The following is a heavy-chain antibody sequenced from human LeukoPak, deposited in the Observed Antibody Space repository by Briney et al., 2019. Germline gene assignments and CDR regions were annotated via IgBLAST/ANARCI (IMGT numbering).Heavy chain of an antibody. J-gene: IGHJ3*02. CDR2: VYHSGST. CDR1: GGSISSDNW. D-gene: IGHD1-26*01. Sequence: SGTLSLTCAVSGGSISSDNWWSWVRQPPGKGLEWIGEVYHSGSTNYNPSFKNRVTISVDNSKNQFSLNLNSVIAADTAVYYCARYIVSYPHDAFDIWGQGTMVTVSS. V-gene: IGHV4-4*02. CDR3: ARYIVSYPHDAFDI.